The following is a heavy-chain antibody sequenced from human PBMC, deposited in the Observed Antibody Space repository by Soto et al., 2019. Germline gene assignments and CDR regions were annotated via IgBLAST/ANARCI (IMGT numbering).Heavy chain of an antibody. V-gene: IGHV4-31*03. Sequence: PSETLSLTCTVSGGSISSGGYYWSWIRQHPGKGLEWIGYTYYSGSTYYNPSLKSRVTISVGTSKNQFSLNLSSVTAADTAVYYCARGPYSYGSGSYPESYFDYWGQGPLVTVSS. CDR2: TYYSGST. D-gene: IGHD3-10*01. CDR3: ARGPYSYGSGSYPESYFDY. J-gene: IGHJ4*02. CDR1: GGSISSGGYY.